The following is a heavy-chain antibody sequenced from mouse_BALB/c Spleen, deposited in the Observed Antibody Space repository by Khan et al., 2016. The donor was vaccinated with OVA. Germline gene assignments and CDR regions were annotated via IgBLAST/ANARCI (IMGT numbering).Heavy chain of an antibody. V-gene: IGHV14-3*02. CDR3: TRWFYGNLFAY. Sequence: VQLQQSGAELVKPGASVKLSCTASGFNIKDTYMHWVKQRPEQGLEWIGRIDPANGNTKYDPKFQGKATIKADTSSNTAYLQLSSLTSEDTAVYYGTRWFYGNLFAYWGQGTLVTVSA. CDR1: GFNIKDTY. J-gene: IGHJ3*01. CDR2: IDPANGNT. D-gene: IGHD2-1*01.